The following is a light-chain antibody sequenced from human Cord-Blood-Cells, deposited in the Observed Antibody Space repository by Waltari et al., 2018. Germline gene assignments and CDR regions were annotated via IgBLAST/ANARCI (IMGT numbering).Light chain of an antibody. CDR3: QQFNSYP. V-gene: IGKV1-13*02. Sequence: GDRVTITCRASQGISSALAWYQQKPGKAPKLLLYDASSLESGVPSRFSGSGSGTDFTLTISSLQPEDFATYYCQQFNSYPFGGGTKVEIK. J-gene: IGKJ4*01. CDR1: QGISSA. CDR2: DAS.